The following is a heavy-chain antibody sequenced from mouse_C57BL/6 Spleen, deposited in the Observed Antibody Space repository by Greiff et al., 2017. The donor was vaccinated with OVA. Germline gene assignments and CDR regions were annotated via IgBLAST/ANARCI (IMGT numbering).Heavy chain of an antibody. Sequence: QVQLQQPGAELVRPGSSVKLSCKASGYTFTSYWMHWVKQRPIQGLEWIGNIDPSDSETHYNQKFKDKATLTVDKSSSTAYMQLSSLTSEDSAGYYCARSLLLYGNYGYFDVWGTGTTVTVSS. CDR1: GYTFTSYW. CDR2: IDPSDSET. D-gene: IGHD2-1*01. V-gene: IGHV1-52*01. CDR3: ARSLLLYGNYGYFDV. J-gene: IGHJ1*03.